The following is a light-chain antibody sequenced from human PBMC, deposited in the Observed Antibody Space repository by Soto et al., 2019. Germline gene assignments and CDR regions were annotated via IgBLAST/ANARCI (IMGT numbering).Light chain of an antibody. CDR3: QQYVSSPLT. CDR2: GAS. Sequence: EIVLTQSPGTLSLSPGETATLSCRASQSVRSNYLAWYQHKIGQAPRLLIYGASNRATGIPDRFTGDGSGTDFTLTIRRLEPEDFAVYFCQQYVSSPLTFGGGTKVEIK. CDR1: QSVRSNY. V-gene: IGKV3-20*01. J-gene: IGKJ4*01.